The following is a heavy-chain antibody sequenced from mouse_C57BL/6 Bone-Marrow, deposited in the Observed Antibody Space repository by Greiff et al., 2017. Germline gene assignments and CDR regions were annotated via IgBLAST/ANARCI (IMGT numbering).Heavy chain of an antibody. CDR1: GYTFTSDW. Sequence: VQLQQPGAELVRPGTSVKLSCKASGYTFTSDWMHWVKQRPGQGLEWIGVIDPSDSYTNYNQKFKGKATLTVDTSSSTAYMQLSSLTSEDSAVSYCAGYWDYWGQGTTLTVSS. V-gene: IGHV1-59*01. CDR3: AGYWDY. CDR2: IDPSDSYT. J-gene: IGHJ2*01.